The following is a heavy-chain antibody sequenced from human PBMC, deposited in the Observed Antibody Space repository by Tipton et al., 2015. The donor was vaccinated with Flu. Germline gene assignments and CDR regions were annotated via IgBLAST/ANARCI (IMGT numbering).Heavy chain of an antibody. D-gene: IGHD3-9*01. V-gene: IGHV3-23*01. Sequence: GSLRLSCAASGFTFSSYAMTWVRQAPGKGLEWVSVISASGGTTYYADSVKGRFTISRDNSKNTLFLQMNSLRAEDTALYYCAKDLYDSLTGSLPLHYWGQGTLVTVSS. CDR1: GFTFSSYA. CDR3: AKDLYDSLTGSLPLHY. J-gene: IGHJ4*02. CDR2: ISASGGTT.